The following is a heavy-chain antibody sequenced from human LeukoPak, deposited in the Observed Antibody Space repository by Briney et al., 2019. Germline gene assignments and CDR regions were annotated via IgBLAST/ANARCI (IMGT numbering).Heavy chain of an antibody. J-gene: IGHJ4*02. CDR1: GFTFSSYW. CDR2: INTDGSDT. D-gene: IGHD5-12*01. V-gene: IGHV3-74*01. CDR3: ATELVATIGYYFDY. Sequence: GGSPRLSCAASGFTFSSYWMHWVRQAPGKGLVWVSGINTDGSDTRYADSVKGRFTISRDNAKNTLSLQMNSLRAEDTAVYYCATELVATIGYYFDYWGQGTLVTVSS.